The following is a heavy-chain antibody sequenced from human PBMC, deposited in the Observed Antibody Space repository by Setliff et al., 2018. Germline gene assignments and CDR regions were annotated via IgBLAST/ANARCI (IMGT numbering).Heavy chain of an antibody. V-gene: IGHV4-39*02. D-gene: IGHD3-9*01. CDR2: VYYTGRT. CDR3: ARAPNDLGVDWLFNNYFDY. J-gene: IGHJ4*01. Sequence: SETLSLTCSVSGGSISSGSYYWDWIRQPPGKGLEWIGTVYYTGRTYYNPSLKSRVTIAVNAPDNHFSLKLRSVTAADTAAYYCARAPNDLGVDWLFNNYFDYWGHGTLVTVSS. CDR1: GGSISSGSYY.